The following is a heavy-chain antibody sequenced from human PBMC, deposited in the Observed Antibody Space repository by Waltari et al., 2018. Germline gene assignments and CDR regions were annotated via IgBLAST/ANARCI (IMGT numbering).Heavy chain of an antibody. Sequence: QVQLVQSGAEVKKPGASVKVSCKASGYTFTSYGISWVRQAPGQGLEWMGWISAYNGNTNYAQKRQGRVTMTTDTSTSTAYMELRSLRSDDTAVYYCASEPRRDFWSGYSPYYYYGMDVWGQGTTVTVSS. CDR2: ISAYNGNT. CDR1: GYTFTSYG. J-gene: IGHJ6*02. D-gene: IGHD3-3*01. CDR3: ASEPRRDFWSGYSPYYYYGMDV. V-gene: IGHV1-18*01.